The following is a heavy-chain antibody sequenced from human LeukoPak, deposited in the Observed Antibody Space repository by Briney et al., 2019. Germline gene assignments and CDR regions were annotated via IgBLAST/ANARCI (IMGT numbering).Heavy chain of an antibody. D-gene: IGHD2-2*01. CDR2: IYSGGST. CDR1: GFTVSSNY. V-gene: IGHV3-66*02. J-gene: IGHJ2*01. CDR3: ARGCSSTSCYPYWYFDL. Sequence: QSGGSLRLSCAASGFTVSSNYMSWVRQAPGKGLEGVSVIYSGGSTYYADSVKGRFTISRDNSKNTLYLQMNSLGAEDTAVYYCARGCSSTSCYPYWYFDLWGRGTLVTVSS.